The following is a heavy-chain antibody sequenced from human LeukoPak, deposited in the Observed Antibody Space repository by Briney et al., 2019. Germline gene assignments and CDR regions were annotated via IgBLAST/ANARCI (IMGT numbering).Heavy chain of an antibody. D-gene: IGHD2-2*02. Sequence: GGSLRLSCAASGFTFSSYAMSWVRQAPGKGLEWVSAISGSGGSTYYADSVKGRFTISRDNSKNTLYLQMNSLRAEDTAVYYCAKEKIYGYCSSTSCYKEGFWDYWGQGTLVTVSS. CDR1: GFTFSSYA. CDR3: AKEKIYGYCSSTSCYKEGFWDY. CDR2: ISGSGGST. V-gene: IGHV3-23*01. J-gene: IGHJ4*02.